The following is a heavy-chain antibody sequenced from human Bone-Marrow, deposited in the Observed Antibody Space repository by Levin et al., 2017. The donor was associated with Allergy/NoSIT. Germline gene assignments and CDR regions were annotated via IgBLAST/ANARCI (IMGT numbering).Heavy chain of an antibody. V-gene: IGHV3-30-3*01. CDR2: ISYDGSNK. J-gene: IGHJ4*02. D-gene: IGHD3-22*01. CDR1: GFTFSSYA. CDR3: ARDGSSGYYSGYFDY. Sequence: GGSLRLSCAASGFTFSSYAMHWVRQAPGKGLEWVAVISYDGSNKYYADSVKGRFTISRDNSKNTLYLQMNSLRAEDTAVYYCARDGSSGYYSGYFDYWGQGTLVTVSS.